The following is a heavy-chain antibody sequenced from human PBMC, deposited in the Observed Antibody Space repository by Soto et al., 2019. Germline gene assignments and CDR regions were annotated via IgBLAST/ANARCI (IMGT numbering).Heavy chain of an antibody. CDR3: VKDRRAGGNSAFYFDF. V-gene: IGHV3-23*01. CDR1: GFTFNNYA. J-gene: IGHJ5*01. D-gene: IGHD3-16*01. CDR2: ISATGGGT. Sequence: PGGSLRLACTASGFTFNNYAMSWVRQAPGKGLEWVSLISATGGGTYYADSVKGRFSISRDNSKNTLYLQMNSLRAEDTAVYYYVKDRRAGGNSAFYFDFWGQGAQVTVSS.